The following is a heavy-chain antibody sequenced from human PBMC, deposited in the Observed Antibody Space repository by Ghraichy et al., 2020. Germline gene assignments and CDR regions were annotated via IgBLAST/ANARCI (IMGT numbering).Heavy chain of an antibody. CDR2: IYYSGST. V-gene: IGHV4-59*01. CDR1: GGSISSYY. Sequence: SETLSLTCTVSGGSISSYYWSWIRQPPGKGLEWIGYIYYSGSTNYNPSLKSRVTISVDTSKNQFSLKLSSVTAADTAVYYCARVSPGSSMSWAFDIWGQGTMVTVSS. D-gene: IGHD6-6*01. CDR3: ARVSPGSSMSWAFDI. J-gene: IGHJ3*02.